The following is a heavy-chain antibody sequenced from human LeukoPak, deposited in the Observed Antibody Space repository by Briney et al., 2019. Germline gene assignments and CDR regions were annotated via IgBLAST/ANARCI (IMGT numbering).Heavy chain of an antibody. V-gene: IGHV4-59*01. J-gene: IGHJ4*02. CDR1: GGSISSYY. CDR3: ARGIDYYDSSGYYC. CDR2: IYYSGST. Sequence: SETLPLTCTVSGGSISSYYWSWIRQPPGKGLEWIGYIYYSGSTNYNPSLKSRVTISVDTSKNQFSLKLSSVTAADTAVYYCARGIDYYDSSGYYCWGQGTLVTVSS. D-gene: IGHD3-22*01.